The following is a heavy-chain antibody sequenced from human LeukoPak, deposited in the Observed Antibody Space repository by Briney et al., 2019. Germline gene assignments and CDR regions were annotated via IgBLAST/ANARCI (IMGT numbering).Heavy chain of an antibody. CDR1: GGSISSYY. Sequence: SETLSLTCTVSGGSISSYYWSWIRQPPGKGLEWIGYIYYSGTTNYNPSLRSRVTISVDTSKNQFSLKLSSVTAADTAVYYCARVGVGYFDSSGYYRPDAFDIWGQGTMVTVSS. D-gene: IGHD3-22*01. CDR3: ARVGVGYFDSSGYYRPDAFDI. J-gene: IGHJ3*02. V-gene: IGHV4-59*01. CDR2: IYYSGTT.